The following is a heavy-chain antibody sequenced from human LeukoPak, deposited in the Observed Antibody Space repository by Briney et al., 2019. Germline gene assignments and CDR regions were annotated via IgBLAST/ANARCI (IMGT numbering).Heavy chain of an antibody. CDR2: IYHSGST. J-gene: IGHJ6*03. V-gene: IGHV4-4*02. CDR1: GDSISSRHW. D-gene: IGHD5-18*01. Sequence: SGTLSLTCTVSGDSISSRHWWSWVRLVPGKGLEWIGEIYHSGSTNYNPSLKSRVTMSVDTSKNQFSLKLSSVTAADTAVYYCARSYSYGSAYYYYMDVWGKGTTVTVSS. CDR3: ARSYSYGSAYYYYMDV.